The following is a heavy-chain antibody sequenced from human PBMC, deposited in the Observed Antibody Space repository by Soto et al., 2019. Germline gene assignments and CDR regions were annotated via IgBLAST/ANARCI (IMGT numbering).Heavy chain of an antibody. V-gene: IGHV3-23*01. J-gene: IGHJ4*02. D-gene: IGHD5-12*01. CDR3: ARDPDGYNSRYIY. CDR2: ISGSGGST. Sequence: SCKASGGTFSSYAMSWVRQAPGKGLEWVSAISGSGGSTYYADSVKGRFTISRDNAKNSLYLQMNSLRAEDTAVYYCARDPDGYNSRYIYWGQGTLVTVSS. CDR1: GGTFSSYA.